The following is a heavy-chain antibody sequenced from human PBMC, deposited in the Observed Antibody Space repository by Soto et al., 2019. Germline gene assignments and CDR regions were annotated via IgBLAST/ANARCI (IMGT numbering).Heavy chain of an antibody. CDR1: GGTFSTYA. CDR3: ASGIQLWLRRINNGYSG. V-gene: IGHV1-69*12. CDR2: IIPMFGTA. J-gene: IGHJ4*02. D-gene: IGHD5-18*01. Sequence: QVQLVQSWAEVKKPESSVKVSCKAPGGTFSTYAISWVRQAPGQGLEWMGGIIPMFGTANYAQRFQERVTITADESTNTVYMELSSLRSEDTAVYFCASGIQLWLRRINNGYSGWGQGTLVTVSS.